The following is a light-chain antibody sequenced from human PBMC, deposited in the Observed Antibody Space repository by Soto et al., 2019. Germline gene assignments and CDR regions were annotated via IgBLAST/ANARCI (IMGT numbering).Light chain of an antibody. CDR1: QGVGST. J-gene: IGKJ1*01. Sequence: EVVMTQSPATLSVSPGERVTLSCRASQGVGSTLAWYRQQPGQAPRLLIYDAYIRATGVPARFSGSGSGTEFTLTISSLQPDDFATYYCQHYNSYSEAFGQGTKVDNK. V-gene: IGKV3-15*01. CDR3: QHYNSYSEA. CDR2: DAY.